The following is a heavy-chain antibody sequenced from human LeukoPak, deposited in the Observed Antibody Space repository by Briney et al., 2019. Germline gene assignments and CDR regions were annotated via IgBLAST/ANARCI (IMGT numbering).Heavy chain of an antibody. CDR1: GFTFSSYA. Sequence: GGSLRLSCAASGFTFSSYAMSWVRQAPGKGLEWVSAISGSGGSTYYADSVKGRFTISRDNSKNTLYLQMNSLRAEDTAVYYCANGPGITIFYYYYGMDVWGHGTTVTVSS. CDR2: ISGSGGST. V-gene: IGHV3-23*01. CDR3: ANGPGITIFYYYYGMDV. J-gene: IGHJ6*02. D-gene: IGHD3-9*01.